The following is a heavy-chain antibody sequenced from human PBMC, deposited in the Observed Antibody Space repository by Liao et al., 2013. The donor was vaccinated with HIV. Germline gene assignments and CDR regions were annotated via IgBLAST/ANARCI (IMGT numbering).Heavy chain of an antibody. J-gene: IGHJ3*02. D-gene: IGHD1-26*01. CDR3: ARDRDSGSYGASYAFDI. CDR2: IYYSGST. CDR1: GGSISSGSYY. Sequence: QVQLQESGPGLVKPSQTLSLTCTVSGGSISSGSYYWGWIRQPPGKGLEWIGSIYYSGSTYYNPSLKSRVTISVDTSKNQFSLKLSSVTAADTAVYYCARDRDSGSYGASYAFDIWGQGTMVTVSS. V-gene: IGHV4-39*07.